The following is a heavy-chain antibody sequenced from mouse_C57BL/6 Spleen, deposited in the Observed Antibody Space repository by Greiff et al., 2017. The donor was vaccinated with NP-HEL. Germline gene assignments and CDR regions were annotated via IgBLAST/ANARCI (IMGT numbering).Heavy chain of an antibody. J-gene: IGHJ1*03. CDR3: ARYLGWYFDV. CDR1: GYTFTDYY. CDR2: INPNNGGT. Sequence: EVQLQQSGPELVKPGASVKISCKASGYTFTDYYMNWVKQSHGKSLEWIGDINPNNGGTSYNQKFKGKATLTVDKSSSTAYMELRSLTSEDSAVYYCARYLGWYFDVWGTGTTVTVSS. D-gene: IGHD4-1*01. V-gene: IGHV1-26*01.